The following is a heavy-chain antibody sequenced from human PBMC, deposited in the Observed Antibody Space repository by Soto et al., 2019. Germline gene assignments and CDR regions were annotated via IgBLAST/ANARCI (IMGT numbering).Heavy chain of an antibody. Sequence: ASLRLSCEASGFIFTNFWMHCVRQVPGKGLVRVSRIDTSGSSTSYADSVKGRFTISRDNAKNTVSLQMNSLRAEDTGVYYCAKDSWYFDLWSQGSLVTVSS. CDR1: GFIFTNFW. V-gene: IGHV3-74*01. D-gene: IGHD6-13*01. CDR2: IDTSGSST. CDR3: AKDSWYFDL. J-gene: IGHJ4*02.